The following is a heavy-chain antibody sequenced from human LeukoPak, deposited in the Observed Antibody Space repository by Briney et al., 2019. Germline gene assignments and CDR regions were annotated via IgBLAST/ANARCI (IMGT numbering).Heavy chain of an antibody. J-gene: IGHJ3*02. CDR3: TRVIPTYYYDLGAFDI. CDR1: GFTFGDYA. Sequence: GGSLRLSCTASGFTFGDYAMSWVRQAPGKGLEWVGFIRSKAYGGTTEYAASVKGRFTISRDDSKSIAYLQMNSLKTEDAAVYYCTRVIPTYYYDLGAFDIWGQGTMVTVSS. V-gene: IGHV3-49*04. D-gene: IGHD3-22*01. CDR2: IRSKAYGGTT.